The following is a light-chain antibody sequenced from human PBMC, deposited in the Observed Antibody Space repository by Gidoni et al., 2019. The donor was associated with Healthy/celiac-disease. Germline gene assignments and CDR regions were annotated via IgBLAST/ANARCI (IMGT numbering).Light chain of an antibody. CDR2: GAS. CDR1: QRVSSSY. Sequence: EIVLTQSPGTLSLSPGERATLSCRASQRVSSSYLAWYQQKPGQAPRLLIYGASSRAIGIPDRFSGSGSGTDFTLTISRLEPEDFAVYYCQQYGSSPVTFGQGTRLEIK. CDR3: QQYGSSPVT. J-gene: IGKJ5*01. V-gene: IGKV3-20*01.